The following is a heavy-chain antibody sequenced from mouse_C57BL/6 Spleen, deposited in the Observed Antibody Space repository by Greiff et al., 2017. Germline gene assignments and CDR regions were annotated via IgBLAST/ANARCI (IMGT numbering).Heavy chain of an antibody. D-gene: IGHD4-1*01. Sequence: EVKLEESGGGLVKPGGSLKLSCAASGFTFSSYAMSWVRQTPEKRLEWVATISDGGSYTYYPDNVKGRFTISRDNAKNNLYLQMSHLKSEDTAMYYCARDLTGTGFADWGQGTLVTVSA. CDR2: ISDGGSYT. V-gene: IGHV5-4*01. CDR3: ARDLTGTGFAD. CDR1: GFTFSSYA. J-gene: IGHJ3*01.